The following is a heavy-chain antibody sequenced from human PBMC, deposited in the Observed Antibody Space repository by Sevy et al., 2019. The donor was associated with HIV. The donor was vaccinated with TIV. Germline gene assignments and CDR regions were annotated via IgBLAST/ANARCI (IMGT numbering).Heavy chain of an antibody. J-gene: IGHJ4*02. V-gene: IGHV3-7*01. Sequence: GGSLRLSCAASGFNFSSYWMSWVRQAPGRGLEWVANIKQDGSERYYVDSVKGRFTISRDNAKNSLYMQMNSLRAGDTAVYYCARAIGLGYWGQGTLVTVSS. D-gene: IGHD3-16*01. CDR3: ARAIGLGY. CDR2: IKQDGSER. CDR1: GFNFSSYW.